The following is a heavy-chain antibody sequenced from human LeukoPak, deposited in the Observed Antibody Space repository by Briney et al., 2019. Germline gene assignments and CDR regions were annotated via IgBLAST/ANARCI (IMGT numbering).Heavy chain of an antibody. CDR3: ARGVGRGSNYYYGMDV. J-gene: IGHJ6*02. V-gene: IGHV4-30-2*01. D-gene: IGHD1-26*01. CDR1: GGSISSGGYS. CDR2: IYHSGST. Sequence: SQTLSLTCAVSGGSISSGGYSWSWIRQPPGKGLEWIGYIYHSGSTYYNPSLKSRVTISVDRSKNQFSLKLSSVTAADTAVYYCARGVGRGSNYYYGMDVWGQGTTVTVSS.